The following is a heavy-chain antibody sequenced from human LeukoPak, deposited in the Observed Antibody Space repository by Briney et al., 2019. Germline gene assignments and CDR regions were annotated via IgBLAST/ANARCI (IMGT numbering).Heavy chain of an antibody. V-gene: IGHV3-23*01. Sequence: GGSLRLSCAASGFTFSSYAMSWVRQAPGKGLEWVSAISGSGGSTYYADSVKGRFTISRDNSKNTLYLQMNSLRAEDTAVYYCAKSPDIVVVPAAYDLGQGTLVTVSS. CDR3: AKSPDIVVVPAAYD. J-gene: IGHJ4*02. CDR1: GFTFSSYA. CDR2: ISGSGGST. D-gene: IGHD2-2*01.